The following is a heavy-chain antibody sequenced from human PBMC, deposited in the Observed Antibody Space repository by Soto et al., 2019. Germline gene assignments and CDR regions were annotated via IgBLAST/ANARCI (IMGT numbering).Heavy chain of an antibody. CDR3: AREDILGVRSFDY. J-gene: IGHJ4*02. CDR1: GFTFSGYS. D-gene: IGHD3-9*01. Sequence: GGCLRLSCAASGFTFSGYSVNWVRQAPGKGLEWVSYISSGSKTIYYAESVKGRFTVSRDNARNSQYLQMNSLRDEDTAVYYCAREDILGVRSFDYWGQGTLVTVSS. V-gene: IGHV3-48*02. CDR2: ISSGSKTI.